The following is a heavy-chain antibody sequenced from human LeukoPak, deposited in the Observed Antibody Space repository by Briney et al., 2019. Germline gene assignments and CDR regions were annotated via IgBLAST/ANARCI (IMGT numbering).Heavy chain of an antibody. Sequence: ASVKVSCKASGYMFTSYGISWVRQARGQGLEWMGWISTNKGNTNYAQRLQGRVTMTTDTSTSTAYMELRSLRSDDTAIYYCVRDIQWRFDPWGQGTLVTVSS. CDR3: VRDIQWRFDP. J-gene: IGHJ5*02. CDR2: ISTNKGNT. D-gene: IGHD2-8*01. CDR1: GYMFTSYG. V-gene: IGHV1-18*01.